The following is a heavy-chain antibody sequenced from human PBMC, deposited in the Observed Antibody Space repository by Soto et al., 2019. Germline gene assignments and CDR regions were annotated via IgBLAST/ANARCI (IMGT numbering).Heavy chain of an antibody. CDR2: MSYAGSNK. CDR3: ARDMLDCGGDCYWLVLGMDV. V-gene: IGHV3-30-3*01. Sequence: GGSLRLSCGGSEFPFSSYAMHWVRQAPGQGLEWVTVMSYAGSNKYYADSVKGRFTISRDNSKNTLYLQMNSLRAEDTAVYYCARDMLDCGGDCYWLVLGMDVWGQGTTVTVSS. J-gene: IGHJ6*02. CDR1: EFPFSSYA. D-gene: IGHD2-21*02.